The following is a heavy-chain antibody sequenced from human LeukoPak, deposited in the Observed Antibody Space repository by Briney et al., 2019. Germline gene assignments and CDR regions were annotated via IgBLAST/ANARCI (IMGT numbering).Heavy chain of an antibody. CDR2: ISSSGSTI. V-gene: IGHV3-48*03. CDR1: GFTFSSYE. Sequence: GGSLRLSCAASGFTFSSYEMNWVRQAPGKGLEWVSYISSSGSTIYYADSVKGRFIISRDNAKNSLYLQMNSLRAEDTAVYYCARGTARSDYWGQGTLVTVSS. J-gene: IGHJ4*02. D-gene: IGHD4-17*01. CDR3: ARGTARSDY.